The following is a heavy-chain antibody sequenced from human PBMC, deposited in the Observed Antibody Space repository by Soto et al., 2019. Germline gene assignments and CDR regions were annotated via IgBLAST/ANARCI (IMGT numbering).Heavy chain of an antibody. CDR3: ARGLWGGGDDGV. CDR1: GFIFSDHY. V-gene: IGHV3-72*01. D-gene: IGHD5-12*01. Sequence: EVQLVESGGGLVQPGGSLRLSCAASGFIFSDHYMDWVRQAPGKGLEWVGRSLNKGNTFTTHYAASVKGRFTISTDDSGTSLYLQSNGLNTEDKAVYFCARGLWGGGDDGVWGQGTLVNVSS. J-gene: IGHJ4*02. CDR2: SLNKGNTFTT.